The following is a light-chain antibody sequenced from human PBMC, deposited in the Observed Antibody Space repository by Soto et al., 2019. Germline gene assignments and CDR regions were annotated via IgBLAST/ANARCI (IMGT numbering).Light chain of an antibody. CDR1: SSDVGGYKY. J-gene: IGLJ3*02. CDR3: SSYTSRNTLV. Sequence: QSVLTQPASVSGSPGQSITISCTGTSSDVGGYKYVSWYQKHPGKAPRLIIYEVRNRPSGVSNRFSGSKPGNTASLTISGLQAEDESDYYCSSYTSRNTLVFGGGTKLTVL. CDR2: EVR. V-gene: IGLV2-14*01.